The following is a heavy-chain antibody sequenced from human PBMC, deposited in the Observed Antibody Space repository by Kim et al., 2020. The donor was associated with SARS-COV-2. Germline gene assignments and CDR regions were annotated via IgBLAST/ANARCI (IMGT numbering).Heavy chain of an antibody. V-gene: IGHV1-24*01. CDR1: GYTLTELS. CDR2: FYPEDGET. Sequence: ASVKVSCKVSGYTLTELSMHWVRQAPGKGLEWMGGFYPEDGETIYAQKFQGRVTMTEDTSTDTAYMELRSLRSEDTAVYYCATDQLEMVTIPPLWGQGTLVTVSS. J-gene: IGHJ4*02. D-gene: IGHD5-18*01. CDR3: ATDQLEMVTIPPL.